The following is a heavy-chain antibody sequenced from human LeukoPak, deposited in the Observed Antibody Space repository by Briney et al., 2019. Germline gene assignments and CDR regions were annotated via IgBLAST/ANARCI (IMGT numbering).Heavy chain of an antibody. J-gene: IGHJ4*02. CDR2: ISSTSSFI. CDR3: ARPVDYNAGDY. D-gene: IGHD5-12*01. V-gene: IGHV3-21*01. Sequence: PGGSLRLSCAASGFTFSSYSINWVRQAPGKGLEWVSCISSTSSFIYYADSVKGRFTISRDNAKNSLYLQMNSLTADDTAVYYCARPVDYNAGDYWGQGTLVTVSS. CDR1: GFTFSSYS.